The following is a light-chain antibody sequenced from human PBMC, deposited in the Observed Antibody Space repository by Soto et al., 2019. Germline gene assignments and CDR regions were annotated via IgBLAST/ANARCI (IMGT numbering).Light chain of an antibody. J-gene: IGKJ4*01. CDR3: QQYNDWPLT. Sequence: EKVMTQSPDTLSVFPGERATLSCRASPTGNSDLAWYQQKPGQAPRLLIYGASTRATGIPARFTGSGFGTDFTLTISSLQSEDFGVYYCQQYNDWPLTFGGGTKVEI. V-gene: IGKV3-15*01. CDR1: PTGNSD. CDR2: GAS.